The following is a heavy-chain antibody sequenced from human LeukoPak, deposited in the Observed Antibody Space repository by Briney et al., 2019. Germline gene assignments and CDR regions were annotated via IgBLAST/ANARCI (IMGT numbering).Heavy chain of an antibody. Sequence: GESLKISCKTSGYSFTTYWIGWVRQMPGKGLEWMGIIYPGDSDTRYSPSFQGQVTISADKSISTAYLQWSSLKASDTAMYYCALPRMGSHDAFDIWGQGTMVTISS. CDR2: IYPGDSDT. CDR1: GYSFTTYW. D-gene: IGHD1-26*01. J-gene: IGHJ3*02. V-gene: IGHV5-51*01. CDR3: ALPRMGSHDAFDI.